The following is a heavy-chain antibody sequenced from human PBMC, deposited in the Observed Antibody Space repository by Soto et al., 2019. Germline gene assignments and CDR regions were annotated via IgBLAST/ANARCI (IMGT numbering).Heavy chain of an antibody. CDR2: IIPIFGTA. V-gene: IGHV1-69*13. Sequence: SVKVSCKASGGTFSSYAISWVRQAPGQGLEWMGGIIPIFGTANYAQKFQGRVTITADESTSTAYMELSSLRSEDTAVYYCASTTTVGTPEYPDYYGMDVWGQGTTVTVSS. CDR1: GGTFSSYA. D-gene: IGHD4-17*01. J-gene: IGHJ6*02. CDR3: ASTTTVGTPEYPDYYGMDV.